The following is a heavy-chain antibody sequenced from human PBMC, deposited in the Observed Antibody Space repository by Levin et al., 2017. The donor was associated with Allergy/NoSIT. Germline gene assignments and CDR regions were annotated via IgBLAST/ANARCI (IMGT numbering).Heavy chain of an antibody. D-gene: IGHD6-13*01. J-gene: IGHJ4*02. CDR2: IYYSGST. CDR3: ARQGVRSSWYYFDY. Sequence: SSETLSLTCTVSGGSISSSSYYWGWIRQPPGKGLEWIGSIYYSGSTYYNPSLKSRVTISVDTSKNQFSLKLSSVTAADTAVYYCARQGVRSSWYYFDYWGQGTLVTVSS. CDR1: GGSISSSSYY. V-gene: IGHV4-39*01.